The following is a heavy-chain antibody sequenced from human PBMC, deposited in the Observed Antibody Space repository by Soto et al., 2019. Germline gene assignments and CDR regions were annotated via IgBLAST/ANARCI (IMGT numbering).Heavy chain of an antibody. V-gene: IGHV1-46*01. CDR2: INPSGGTT. CDR1: TYTFSNYY. J-gene: IGHJ6*02. CDR3: ARGSCSGGRCHSDSYGLDV. Sequence: ASVKVSCKASTYTFSNYYIHWVRQAPGQGLEWMGVINPSGGTTLYAQKFQGRVTMTRDTSTSTVYMELSSLRSEDTAVYYCARGSCSGGRCHSDSYGLDVWG. D-gene: IGHD2-15*01.